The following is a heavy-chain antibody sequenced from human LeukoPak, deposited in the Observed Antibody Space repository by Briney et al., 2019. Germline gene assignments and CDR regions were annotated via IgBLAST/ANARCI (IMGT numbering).Heavy chain of an antibody. CDR2: IYYSGST. Sequence: SETLSLTCTVSGGSISSGGYYWSWIRQHPGKGLEWIGYIYYSGSTYYNPSLKSRVTISVDTSKNQFSLKLSSVTAADTAVYYCAREYVWGSYRHSHFDYWGQGTLVTVSS. V-gene: IGHV4-31*03. CDR3: AREYVWGSYRHSHFDY. J-gene: IGHJ4*02. CDR1: GGSISSGGYY. D-gene: IGHD3-16*02.